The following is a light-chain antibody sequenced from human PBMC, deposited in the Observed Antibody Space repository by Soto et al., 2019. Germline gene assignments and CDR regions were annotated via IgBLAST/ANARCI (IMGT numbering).Light chain of an antibody. CDR2: WAS. V-gene: IGKV4-1*01. CDR3: QQCYSAPWT. Sequence: DIVMTQSPDSLAVSLGERATINCKSSQSVLYSSNNKNYLAWYQQKPGQPPKLLIYWASTRESGVPDRFSGSGSGTDFTLTISSRQAEDVAVYYCQQCYSAPWTFGQGTQVEIK. CDR1: QSVLYSSNNKNY. J-gene: IGKJ1*01.